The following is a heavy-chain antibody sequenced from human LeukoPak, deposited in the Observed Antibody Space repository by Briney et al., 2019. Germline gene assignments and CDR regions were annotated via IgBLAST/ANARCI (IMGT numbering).Heavy chain of an antibody. V-gene: IGHV3-21*01. CDR3: ARGLQGDYYFDY. CDR1: GFTFSSYS. CDR2: ISSSSYI. Sequence: GGSLRLSCAASGFTFSSYSMNWVRQAPGKGLEWVSSISSSSYIYYADSVKGRFTISRDNAKNSLYLQMNSLRAEDTAVYYCARGLQGDYYFDYWGQGTLVTVSS. D-gene: IGHD2-21*02. J-gene: IGHJ4*02.